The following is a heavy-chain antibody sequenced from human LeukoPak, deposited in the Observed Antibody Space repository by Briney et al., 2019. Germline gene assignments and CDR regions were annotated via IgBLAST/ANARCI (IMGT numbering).Heavy chain of an antibody. CDR1: GGSISSYY. V-gene: IGHV4-4*07. CDR2: IYTSGST. J-gene: IGHJ3*02. Sequence: SETLSLTCTVSGGSISSYYWSWFRQPAGKGLEWIGRIYTSGSTNYNPSLKSRVTMSVDTSKNQFSLKLSSVTAADTAVYYCARWADKSSSSSRVAFDIWGQGTMVTVSS. CDR3: ARWADKSSSSSRVAFDI. D-gene: IGHD6-6*01.